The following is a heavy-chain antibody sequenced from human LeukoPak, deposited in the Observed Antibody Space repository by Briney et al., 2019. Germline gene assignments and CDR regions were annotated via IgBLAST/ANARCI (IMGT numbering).Heavy chain of an antibody. Sequence: QTGGSLRLSCGASGITFSSYSMNWVRQAPGKGLEWVSDISTSGGSTNYADSAKGRFTISRDNSKNTLYMQMNSLRAEDTAVYYCAKALGAVAGTLDYWGQGTLVTVSS. CDR1: GITFSSYS. V-gene: IGHV3-23*01. CDR2: ISTSGGST. D-gene: IGHD6-19*01. J-gene: IGHJ4*02. CDR3: AKALGAVAGTLDY.